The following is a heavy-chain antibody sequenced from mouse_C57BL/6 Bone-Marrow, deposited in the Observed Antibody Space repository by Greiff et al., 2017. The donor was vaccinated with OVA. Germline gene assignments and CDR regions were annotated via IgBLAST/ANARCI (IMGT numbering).Heavy chain of an antibody. J-gene: IGHJ2*01. CDR2: IYPRSGNT. CDR3: ARLRYYGDY. V-gene: IGHV1-81*01. CDR1: GYTFTSYG. Sequence: VQVVESGAELARPGASVKLSCKASGYTFTSYGISWVKQRTGQGLEWIGEIYPRSGNTYYNEKFKGKATLTADKSSSTAYMELRSLTSEDSAVYFCARLRYYGDYWGQGTTLTVSS. D-gene: IGHD1-1*01.